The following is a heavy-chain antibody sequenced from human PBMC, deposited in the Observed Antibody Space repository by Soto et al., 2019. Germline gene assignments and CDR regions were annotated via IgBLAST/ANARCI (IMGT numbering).Heavy chain of an antibody. D-gene: IGHD3-22*01. CDR2: ISYDGSNK. Sequence: QVQLVESGGGVVQPGRSLRLSCAASGFTFSSYGMHWVRQAPGNGLEWVAVISYDGSNKYYADSVKGRFTISRDNSKNTLYLQMNSLRAEDTAVYYCAKDQDSSGLDAFDIWGQGTMVIVSS. V-gene: IGHV3-30*18. CDR1: GFTFSSYG. J-gene: IGHJ3*02. CDR3: AKDQDSSGLDAFDI.